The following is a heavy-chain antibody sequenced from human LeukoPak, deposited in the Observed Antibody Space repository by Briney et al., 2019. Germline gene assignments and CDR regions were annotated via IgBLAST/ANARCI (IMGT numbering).Heavy chain of an antibody. CDR2: ISAYNGNT. CDR3: ALVPAAHDFDY. Sequence: ASVKVSCKASGGTFSSYAISWVRQAPGQGLEWMAWISAYNGNTNYAQKLQGRVTMTTDTSTSTAYMELRSLRSDDTAVYYCALVPAAHDFDYWGQGTLVTVSS. CDR1: GGTFSSYA. V-gene: IGHV1-18*01. D-gene: IGHD2-2*01. J-gene: IGHJ4*02.